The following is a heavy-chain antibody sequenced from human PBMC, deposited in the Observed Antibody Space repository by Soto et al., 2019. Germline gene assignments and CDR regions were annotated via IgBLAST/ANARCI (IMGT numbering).Heavy chain of an antibody. CDR2: IVVGSDNT. Sequence: GASVKVSCKASGFTLTDSAVQWVRQAGGQRLEWIGRIVVGSDNTSYAQKFQERVTITRDMSTRTAYMELSSLRSEDTAVYYCAAARPYYDFWSGYYEGFDYWGPGTLVTVSS. V-gene: IGHV1-58*01. J-gene: IGHJ4*02. CDR1: GFTLTDSA. D-gene: IGHD3-3*01. CDR3: AAARPYYDFWSGYYEGFDY.